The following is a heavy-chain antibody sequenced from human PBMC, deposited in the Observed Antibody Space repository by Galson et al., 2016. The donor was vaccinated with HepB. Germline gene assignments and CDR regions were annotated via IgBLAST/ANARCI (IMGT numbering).Heavy chain of an antibody. J-gene: IGHJ5*02. Sequence: SLRLSCAASGFTLHTYTMNWVRQAPGKGLEWVSSISSGSSYIYYADSVKGRFTISRDNAKNSLYLQTNSLRAEDTAVYYCARLVTSNSWYGWFDPWGQGTLVTVSS. CDR3: ARLVTSNSWYGWFDP. CDR1: GFTLHTYT. D-gene: IGHD6-13*01. CDR2: ISSGSSYI. V-gene: IGHV3-21*01.